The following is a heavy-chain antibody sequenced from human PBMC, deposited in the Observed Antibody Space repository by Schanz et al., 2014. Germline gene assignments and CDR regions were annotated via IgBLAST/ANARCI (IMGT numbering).Heavy chain of an antibody. CDR1: GFTFSNYA. CDR3: VPMSIAAH. V-gene: IGHV3-21*01. J-gene: IGHJ4*02. D-gene: IGHD6-6*01. Sequence: EGQLVESGGGLVQPGGSLRLSCAASGFTFSNYAMGWVRQTPGKGLEWVSSISSTSSYIFYADSVKGRFTISRDNAKNSLYLQMNSLRAEDTAVYYCVPMSIAAHWGQGTLVTVSS. CDR2: ISSTSSYI.